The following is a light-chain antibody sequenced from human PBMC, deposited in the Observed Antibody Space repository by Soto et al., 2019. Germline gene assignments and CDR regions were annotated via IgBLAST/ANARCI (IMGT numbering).Light chain of an antibody. Sequence: EFLVTQSPCSLSISPAARATLSCTASESVVSSYVAWYQQTPGQAPRLLIYVSSNMETGIPARFSVSGSGTDFTLTISRLQPEDFAVYYCQQSGHSPWTFGQGTKVDI. J-gene: IGKJ1*01. V-gene: IGKV3-20*01. CDR2: VSS. CDR3: QQSGHSPWT. CDR1: ESVVSSY.